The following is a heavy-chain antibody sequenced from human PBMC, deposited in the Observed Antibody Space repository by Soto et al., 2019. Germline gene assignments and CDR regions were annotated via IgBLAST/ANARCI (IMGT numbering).Heavy chain of an antibody. CDR2: IYYSGST. CDR1: GGSISSYY. Sequence: TLSLTCTVSGGSISSYYWSWIRQPPGKGLEWIGYIYYSGSTNYNPSLKSRVTISVDTSKNQFSLKLSSVTAADTAVYYCARGKKSSGWRLDAFDIWGQGTMVTVSS. D-gene: IGHD6-19*01. V-gene: IGHV4-59*01. J-gene: IGHJ3*02. CDR3: ARGKKSSGWRLDAFDI.